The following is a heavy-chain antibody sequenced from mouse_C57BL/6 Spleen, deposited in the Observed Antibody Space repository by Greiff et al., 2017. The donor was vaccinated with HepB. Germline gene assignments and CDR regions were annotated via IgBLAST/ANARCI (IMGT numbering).Heavy chain of an antibody. CDR2: ISYDGST. V-gene: IGHV3-6*01. J-gene: IGHJ1*03. CDR1: GYSITSGYY. Sequence: EVQVVESGPGLVKPSQSLSLTCSVTGYSITSGYYWNWIRQFPGNKLEWMGYISYDGSTNYNPSLKNRISITRDTSKNQFFLKLNSVTTEDTATYYCAEGDYRGYWYFDVWGTGTTVTVSS. CDR3: AEGDYRGYWYFDV. D-gene: IGHD2-13*01.